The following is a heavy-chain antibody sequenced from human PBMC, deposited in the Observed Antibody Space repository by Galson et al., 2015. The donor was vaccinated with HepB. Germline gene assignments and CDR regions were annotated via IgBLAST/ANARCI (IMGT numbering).Heavy chain of an antibody. Sequence: SLRLSCAASGFTVSSNYMSWVRQAPGKGLEWVAVISYDGSNKYYADSVKGRLTISRDNSKNTLYLQMNSLRAEDTAVYYCARKAPGPFDYWGQGTLVTVSS. J-gene: IGHJ4*02. V-gene: IGHV3-30-3*01. CDR3: ARKAPGPFDY. CDR2: ISYDGSNK. CDR1: GFTVSSNY.